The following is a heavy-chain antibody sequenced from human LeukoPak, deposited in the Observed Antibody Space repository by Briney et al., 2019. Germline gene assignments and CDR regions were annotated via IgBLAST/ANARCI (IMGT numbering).Heavy chain of an antibody. J-gene: IGHJ6*03. CDR2: IYYSGDT. CDR3: ARDPAHYYYYYMDV. V-gene: IGHV4-59*01. Sequence: SETLSLTCTVSDGAIAGYSWSWIRQPPGKGLEWIGYIYYSGDTNYNPSLQSRVTVSVDTSKNQFSLKLASVTAEDTAVYYCARDPAHYYYYYMDVWGKGTTVTVSS. CDR1: DGAIAGYS.